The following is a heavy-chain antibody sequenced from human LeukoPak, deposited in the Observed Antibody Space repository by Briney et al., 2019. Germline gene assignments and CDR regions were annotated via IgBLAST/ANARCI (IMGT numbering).Heavy chain of an antibody. Sequence: GGSLRLSCAASGFTFSSYAMHWVRQAPGKGLEWVAVISYDGSNKYYADSVKGRFTISRDNSKNTLYLQMNSLRAEDTAVYYCARDRTTVTTCADYWGQGTLVTVSS. D-gene: IGHD4-17*01. J-gene: IGHJ4*02. V-gene: IGHV3-30-3*01. CDR3: ARDRTTVTTCADY. CDR1: GFTFSSYA. CDR2: ISYDGSNK.